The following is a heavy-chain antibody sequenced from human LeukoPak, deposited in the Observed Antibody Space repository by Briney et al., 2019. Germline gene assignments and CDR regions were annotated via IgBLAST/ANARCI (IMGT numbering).Heavy chain of an antibody. CDR3: ARGEGYCSSTSCYQAFDI. CDR2: INHTGST. Sequence: PSETLSLTCAVYGGSFSDYYWNWIRQSPGKGLEWIGEINHTGSTNCSPSVKSRVTRSVDTSKNQFSLKLSSVTAADTAVYYCARGEGYCSSTSCYQAFDIWGQGTMVTVSS. J-gene: IGHJ3*02. D-gene: IGHD2-2*01. CDR1: GGSFSDYY. V-gene: IGHV4-34*01.